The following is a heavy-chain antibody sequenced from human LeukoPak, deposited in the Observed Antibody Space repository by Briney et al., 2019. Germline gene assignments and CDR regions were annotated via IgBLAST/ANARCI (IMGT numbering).Heavy chain of an antibody. Sequence: GGSLRLSCAASGFTFSSYWMSWVRQAPGKGLEWVANMKQDGSEKYYVDSVKGRFTISRDNSKNTLYLQMNSLRAEDTAVYYCAKELRYSESLFDYWGQGALVTVSS. V-gene: IGHV3-7*03. D-gene: IGHD2-21*01. J-gene: IGHJ4*02. CDR3: AKELRYSESLFDY. CDR2: MKQDGSEK. CDR1: GFTFSSYW.